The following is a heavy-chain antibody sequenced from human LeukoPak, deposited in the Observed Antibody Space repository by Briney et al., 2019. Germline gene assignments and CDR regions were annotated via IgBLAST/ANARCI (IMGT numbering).Heavy chain of an antibody. J-gene: IGHJ5*02. Sequence: SETLSLTCTVSGGSISSSSYYWGWIRQPPGKGLEWIGSIYYSGSTYYNPSLKSRVTISVDTSKNQFSLKLSSVTAADTAVYYCARDYYGSGSSSPWGQGTLVTVSS. CDR3: ARDYYGSGSSSP. CDR2: IYYSGST. CDR1: GGSISSSSYY. V-gene: IGHV4-39*07. D-gene: IGHD3-10*01.